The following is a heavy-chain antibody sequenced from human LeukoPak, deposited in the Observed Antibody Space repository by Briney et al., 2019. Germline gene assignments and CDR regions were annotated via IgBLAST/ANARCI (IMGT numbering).Heavy chain of an antibody. CDR2: ISWNSGSI. CDR1: GFTFDDYA. CDR3: AKAIGGDLTYFDY. D-gene: IGHD3-16*01. J-gene: IGHJ4*02. V-gene: IGHV3-9*01. Sequence: GRSLRLSCAASGFTFDDYAMHWVRQAPGKGLEWVSGISWNSGSIGYADSVKGRFTISRDNAKNSLYLQMNSLRAEDTAVYYCAKAIGGDLTYFDYWGQGTLVTVSS.